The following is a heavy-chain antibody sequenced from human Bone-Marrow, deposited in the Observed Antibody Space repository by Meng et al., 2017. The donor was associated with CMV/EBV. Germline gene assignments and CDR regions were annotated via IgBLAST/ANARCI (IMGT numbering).Heavy chain of an antibody. CDR2: IDHSGSA. D-gene: IGHD6-13*01. CDR1: GGSFSGYS. CDR3: AREIGGASSWIPKHYYYYGMDV. V-gene: IGHV4-34*01. J-gene: IGHJ6*02. Sequence: SETLSLTCAVYGGSFSGYSWSGIRQPPGKGLEWIGEIDHSGSASYNPSLKSRVTISVDTSKNQFSLKLSSVTAADTAVYYCAREIGGASSWIPKHYYYYGMDVWGQGTTVTVSS.